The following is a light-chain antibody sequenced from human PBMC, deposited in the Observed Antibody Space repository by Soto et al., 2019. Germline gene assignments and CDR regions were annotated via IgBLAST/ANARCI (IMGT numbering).Light chain of an antibody. CDR3: QQRYSTLWT. Sequence: DIQMTQSPSSLSASVGDRVTITCRASQSISSYLNWYQQKPGKAPKLLIYAASSLQSGLPSRVSRSGSRTDFPLTISSLQPENFETYYCQQRYSTLWTFGQGTKVQIK. J-gene: IGKJ1*01. V-gene: IGKV1-39*01. CDR1: QSISSY. CDR2: AAS.